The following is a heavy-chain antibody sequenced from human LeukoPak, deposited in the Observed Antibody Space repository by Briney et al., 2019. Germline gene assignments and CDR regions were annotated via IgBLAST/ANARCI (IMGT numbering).Heavy chain of an antibody. CDR1: GFTFGDYG. V-gene: IGHV3-20*04. Sequence: GGSLRLTCAASGFTFGDYGRSWVRQAPGKGLEWVSGINWNGGSTVYADSVKGRFTISRDNAKNSLYLQMTSLRAEDPALYYCARAGIYCSGGSCYSWFDRWGQGTLVTASS. CDR2: INWNGGST. J-gene: IGHJ5*02. CDR3: ARAGIYCSGGSCYSWFDR. D-gene: IGHD2-15*01.